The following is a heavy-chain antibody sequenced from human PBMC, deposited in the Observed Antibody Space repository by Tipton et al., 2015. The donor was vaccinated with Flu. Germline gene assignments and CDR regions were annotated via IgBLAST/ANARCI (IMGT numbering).Heavy chain of an antibody. CDR1: GGSISTTIYY. Sequence: TLSLTCTVSGGSISTTIYYWGWFRQPPGKGLEWIGSIYYSGTTYYNPSLKSRVTISIDASKNQFSLDLTSLTAADTAVYYCARDLWNDRRAYYYYGVDVWGQGTTVTVPS. D-gene: IGHD1-1*01. CDR3: ARDLWNDRRAYYYYGVDV. J-gene: IGHJ6*02. CDR2: IYYSGTT. V-gene: IGHV4-39*07.